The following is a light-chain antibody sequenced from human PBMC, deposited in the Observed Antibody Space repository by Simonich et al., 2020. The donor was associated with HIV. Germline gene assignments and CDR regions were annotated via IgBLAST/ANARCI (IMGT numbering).Light chain of an antibody. CDR3: QQYNNWPYT. Sequence: EIVMTQSPATLSVSPGERSPLSCRSSQSVSSSLAWYLQNPVQAPRLLSSGASTRATGIPARFSGSGSGTEFTLTISSMQSEDFAVYYCQQYNNWPYTFGQGTKLEIK. CDR1: QSVSSS. V-gene: IGKV3-15*01. CDR2: GAS. J-gene: IGKJ2*01.